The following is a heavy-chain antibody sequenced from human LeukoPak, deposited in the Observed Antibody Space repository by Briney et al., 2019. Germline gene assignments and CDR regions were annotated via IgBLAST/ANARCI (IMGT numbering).Heavy chain of an antibody. J-gene: IGHJ3*02. CDR1: GGTFSSYA. D-gene: IGHD3-22*01. CDR2: IIPMLGTV. CDR3: ARSMYYYDSSGYYRDAFDI. V-gene: IGHV1-69*10. Sequence: SVKVSCKVFGGTFSSYAINWVRQAPGHGLEWVGGIIPMLGTVNYAQKFQGRVTIIADKFTSTAYMELSSLRSEDTAVYFCARSMYYYDSSGYYRDAFDIWGQGTMVTVSS.